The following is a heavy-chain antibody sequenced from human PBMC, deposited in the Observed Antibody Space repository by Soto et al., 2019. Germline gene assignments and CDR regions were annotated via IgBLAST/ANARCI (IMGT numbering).Heavy chain of an antibody. D-gene: IGHD4-4*01. Sequence: QVQLVESGGGVVQPGRSLRLSCAASGFTFSSYAMHWVRQAPGKGLEWVAVISYDGSNKYYADSVKGRFTISRDNSKNTLYLQMNSLRAADTAVYYCARDGQYSNYGGYYYGMDVWGQGTTVTVSS. J-gene: IGHJ6*02. CDR3: ARDGQYSNYGGYYYGMDV. CDR1: GFTFSSYA. V-gene: IGHV3-30-3*01. CDR2: ISYDGSNK.